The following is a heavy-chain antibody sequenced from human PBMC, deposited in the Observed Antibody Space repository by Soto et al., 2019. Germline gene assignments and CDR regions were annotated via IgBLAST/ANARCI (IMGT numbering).Heavy chain of an antibody. V-gene: IGHV4-31*02. Sequence: WTWIRQHPGKRLEYIGYIYFSGSTYYHPSLTSRVTISIDTSANQFSLRLSSVTAADTAVYYCARWQGYTYGDYWGQGTLVTVSA. CDR2: IYFSGST. CDR3: ARWQGYTYGDY. J-gene: IGHJ4*02. D-gene: IGHD5-18*01.